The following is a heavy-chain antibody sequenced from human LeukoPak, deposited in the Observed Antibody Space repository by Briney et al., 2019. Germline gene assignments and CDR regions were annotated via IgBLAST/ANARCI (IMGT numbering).Heavy chain of an antibody. J-gene: IGHJ4*02. CDR3: ARGRAVTGSTVIDY. CDR1: GFTFSSYA. Sequence: GGSLRLSCAASGFTFSSYAMHWVRRAPGKALEWVATISSDGGNRYYSDSVKGRFTISRDNSKNTLYLQMNSLRPEDTAVFHCARGRAVTGSTVIDYWGQGTLVTVSS. D-gene: IGHD6-19*01. CDR2: ISSDGGNR. V-gene: IGHV3-30-3*01.